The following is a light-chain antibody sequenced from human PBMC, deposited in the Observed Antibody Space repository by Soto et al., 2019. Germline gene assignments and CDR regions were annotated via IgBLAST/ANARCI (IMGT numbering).Light chain of an antibody. V-gene: IGKV3-15*01. CDR3: QQYNDWPLT. CDR1: QSVGTN. CDR2: DTS. Sequence: ELVMTQSPATLSVSPGERATLSCRASQSVGTNLAWYQQKPGQAPRLLIYDTSTRATGIPARFSGSGSGTEFTLTISSLQSEDFAVYYCQQYNDWPLTFGQGTKVEIK. J-gene: IGKJ1*01.